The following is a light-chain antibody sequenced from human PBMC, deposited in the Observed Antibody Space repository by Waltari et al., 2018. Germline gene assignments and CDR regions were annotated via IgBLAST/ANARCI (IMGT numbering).Light chain of an antibody. J-gene: IGLJ3*02. CDR3: AAWDDSLNGVV. Sequence: QSVMTQPPSASANPGQRVIISCSGSSSNIGSNFVSWYQHFPGTAPKLLIYRNNQRPSGFPDRFSGSKSGTSASLAISGLRSEDEAGYYCAAWDDSLNGVVFGGGTKLTVL. CDR2: RNN. CDR1: SSNIGSNF. V-gene: IGLV1-47*01.